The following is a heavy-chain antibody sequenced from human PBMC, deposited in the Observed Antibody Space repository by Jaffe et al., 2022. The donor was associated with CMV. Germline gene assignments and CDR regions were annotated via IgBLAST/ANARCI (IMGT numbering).Heavy chain of an antibody. V-gene: IGHV3-7*03. J-gene: IGHJ6*03. CDR2: IKQDGSEK. Sequence: EVQLVESGGGLVQPGGSLRLSCAASGFTFSSYWMSWVRQAPGKGLEWVANIKQDGSEKYYVDSVKGRFTISRDNAKNSLYLQMNSLRAEDTAVYYCARAYSSSWYGYYYYYMDVWGKGTTVTVSS. CDR1: GFTFSSYW. CDR3: ARAYSSSWYGYYYYYMDV. D-gene: IGHD6-13*01.